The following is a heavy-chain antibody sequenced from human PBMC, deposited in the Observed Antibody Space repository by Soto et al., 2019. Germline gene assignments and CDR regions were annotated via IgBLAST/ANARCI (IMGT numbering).Heavy chain of an antibody. CDR3: ARDVYSGTWTTEEDV. J-gene: IGHJ6*02. D-gene: IGHD5-12*01. CDR1: GFPFIRYS. CDR2: ISGSSSTI. Sequence: EVQLVESGGGLVQPGGSLRLSCAVSGFPFIRYSMNWVRQAPGKGLEWIAYISGSSSTIKYADSVKGRFTISRDNAKNLLYLQMNSLRAEDTAVYFCARDVYSGTWTTEEDVWGQGTTVTVS. V-gene: IGHV3-48*01.